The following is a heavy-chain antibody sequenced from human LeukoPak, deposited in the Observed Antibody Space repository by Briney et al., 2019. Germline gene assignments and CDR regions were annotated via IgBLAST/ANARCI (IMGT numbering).Heavy chain of an antibody. CDR1: GFTFSSYG. Sequence: PGGSLRLSCAASGFTFSSYGMHWVRQAPGKGLEWVSAISGSGGSTYYADSVKGRFTISRDNSKNTLYLQMNSLRAEDTAVYYCAKDGSSSSESLYYYYMDVWGKGTTVTVSS. CDR2: ISGSGGST. D-gene: IGHD6-6*01. V-gene: IGHV3-NL1*01. CDR3: AKDGSSSSESLYYYYMDV. J-gene: IGHJ6*03.